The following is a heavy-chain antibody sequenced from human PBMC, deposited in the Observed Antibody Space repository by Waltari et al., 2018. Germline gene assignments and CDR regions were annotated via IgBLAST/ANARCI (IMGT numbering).Heavy chain of an antibody. CDR1: GFTFSSYA. V-gene: IGHV3-30*01. CDR2: ISYDGSNK. Sequence: QVQLVESGGGVVQPGRSLRLSCAASGFTFSSYAMHWVRQAPGKGLEWVAVISYDGSNKYSADSVKGRFTMSREKTKNAMYQQMNSLRAADTAVDYCARDIGYSSRSYPPGHYYYYGMDVWGQGTTVTVSS. J-gene: IGHJ6*02. D-gene: IGHD6-13*01. CDR3: ARDIGYSSRSYPPGHYYYYGMDV.